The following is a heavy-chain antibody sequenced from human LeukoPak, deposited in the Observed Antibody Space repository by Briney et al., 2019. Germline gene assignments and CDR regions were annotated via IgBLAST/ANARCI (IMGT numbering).Heavy chain of an antibody. CDR3: ARDEVVVAATRTYYYYGMDV. CDR1: GFTFSSYE. Sequence: GGSLRLSCAASGFTFSSYEMNWVRQAPGRGLEWVSYISSSGSTIYYADTMKGRFTISRDNAKNSLYLQINSLRAEDTAVYYCARDEVVVAATRTYYYYGMDVWGQGTTVTVSS. CDR2: ISSSGSTI. D-gene: IGHD2-15*01. V-gene: IGHV3-48*03. J-gene: IGHJ6*02.